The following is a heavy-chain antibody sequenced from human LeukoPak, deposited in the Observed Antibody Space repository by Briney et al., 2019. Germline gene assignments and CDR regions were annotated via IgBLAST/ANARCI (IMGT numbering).Heavy chain of an antibody. CDR1: GFTFSSYW. CDR3: ARDLRGSGDY. CDR2: INSDGSYA. Sequence: GGSLRLSCAASGFTFSSYWMHWVRQAPGKGPVWVSRINSDGSYASYAESVKGRFTISRDNAKNTLYLQLNSLRAEDTAVYYCARDLRGSGDYWGQGTLVTVSS. V-gene: IGHV3-74*01. J-gene: IGHJ4*02.